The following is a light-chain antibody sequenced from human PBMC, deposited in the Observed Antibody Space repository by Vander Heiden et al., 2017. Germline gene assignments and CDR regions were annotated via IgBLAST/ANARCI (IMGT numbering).Light chain of an antibody. Sequence: SVLTQPPSASGPPGQRVTISCSGSSSNIGSNTVNWYQQLPGTAPKLLIYINNQRHSGVPDRFSGSKSGTSASVAISGLQAEEEADYYCAAWDDSRNGWVFGGGTKLTVL. CDR1: SSNIGSNT. V-gene: IGLV1-44*01. J-gene: IGLJ3*02. CDR3: AAWDDSRNGWV. CDR2: INN.